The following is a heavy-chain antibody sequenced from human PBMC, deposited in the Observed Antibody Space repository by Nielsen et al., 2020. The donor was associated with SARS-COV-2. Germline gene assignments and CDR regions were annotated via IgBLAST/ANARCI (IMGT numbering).Heavy chain of an antibody. CDR3: AKSSAYGYYYYYGMDV. CDR1: GFTFSSYG. D-gene: IGHD3-10*01. CDR2: ISYDGSNK. V-gene: IGHV3-30*18. Sequence: GGSLRLSCAASGFTFSSYGMHWVRQAPGKGLEWVAVISYDGSNKYYADSVKGRFTISRDNSKNTLYLQMNSLRAEDTVVYYCAKSSAYGYYYYYGMDVWGQGTTVTVSS. J-gene: IGHJ6*02.